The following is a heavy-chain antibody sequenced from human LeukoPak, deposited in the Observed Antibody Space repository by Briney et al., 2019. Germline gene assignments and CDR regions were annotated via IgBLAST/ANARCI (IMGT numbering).Heavy chain of an antibody. J-gene: IGHJ4*02. Sequence: PGGSLRLSCAASGFTFSSYWMHWVRQAPGKGLVWVSRINSDGSSTSYADSVKGRFTISRDNAKNTLYLQMNSLRAEDTAVYYCARAPRYSSGWYFDYWGQGTLVTVSS. V-gene: IGHV3-74*01. CDR2: INSDGSST. CDR3: ARAPRYSSGWYFDY. D-gene: IGHD6-19*01. CDR1: GFTFSSYW.